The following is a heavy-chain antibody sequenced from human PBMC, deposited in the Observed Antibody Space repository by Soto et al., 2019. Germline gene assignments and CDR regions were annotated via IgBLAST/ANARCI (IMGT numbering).Heavy chain of an antibody. CDR1: GYTFTGYY. Sequence: GASVKVSCKASGYTFTGYYMHWVRQAPGQGLEWMGWINPNSGGTNYAQKFQGWVTMTRDTSISTAYMELSRLRSDDTAVYYCARVHGDYGQYYYGMDVWGQGTTVTVSS. CDR3: ARVHGDYGQYYYGMDV. CDR2: INPNSGGT. D-gene: IGHD4-17*01. J-gene: IGHJ6*02. V-gene: IGHV1-2*04.